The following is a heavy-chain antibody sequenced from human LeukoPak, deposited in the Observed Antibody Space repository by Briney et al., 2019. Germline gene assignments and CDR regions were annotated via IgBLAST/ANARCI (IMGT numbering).Heavy chain of an antibody. Sequence: GGSLRLSCAASGFTFSSYSMNWVRQAPGKGLEWVSYISSSNSTIYYADSVKGRFTISRDNAKNSLYLQMNSLRAEDTAVYYCAGSSSSPYDAFDIWGQGTMVTVSS. CDR3: AGSSSSPYDAFDI. V-gene: IGHV3-48*01. J-gene: IGHJ3*02. CDR1: GFTFSSYS. D-gene: IGHD6-13*01. CDR2: ISSSNSTI.